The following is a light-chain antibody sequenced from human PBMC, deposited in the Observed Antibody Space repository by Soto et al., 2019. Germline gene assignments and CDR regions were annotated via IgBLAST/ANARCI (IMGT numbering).Light chain of an antibody. CDR3: QQYTKTNNTWM. V-gene: IGKV1-5*01. CDR1: QTISTW. CDR2: DAS. J-gene: IGKJ1*01. Sequence: DIQVTQSPLTLSAPVGDRVTITGRASQTISTWMAWYQQKPGKAPKLLVYDASTLQSGVASRFSGSGSGTEFTLIISGLQPDDSATYYCQQYTKTNNTWMFGQGTKVDIK.